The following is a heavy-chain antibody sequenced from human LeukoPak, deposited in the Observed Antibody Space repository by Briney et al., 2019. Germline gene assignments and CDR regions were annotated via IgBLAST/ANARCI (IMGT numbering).Heavy chain of an antibody. CDR1: GYTFTGYY. J-gene: IGHJ4*02. Sequence: ASVKVPCKASGYTFTGYYMHWVRQAPGQGLEWMGWINPNSGGTNYAQKFQGRVTMTRDTPISTAYMELSRLRSDDTAVYYCAGYYYGSGSFDYWGQGTLVTVPS. V-gene: IGHV1-2*02. CDR3: AGYYYGSGSFDY. D-gene: IGHD3-10*01. CDR2: INPNSGGT.